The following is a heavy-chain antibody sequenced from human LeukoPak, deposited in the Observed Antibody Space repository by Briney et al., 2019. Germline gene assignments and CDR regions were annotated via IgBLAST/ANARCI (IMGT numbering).Heavy chain of an antibody. Sequence: ASVKVSCKASGYTFTSYYMHWVRQAPAQGLEWMGIINPSGGSTSYAQKFQGRVTMTRDTSTSTVYMELSSLRSEDTAVYYCARRQPWGRDGYHGGFDYWGQGTLVTVSS. CDR3: ARRQPWGRDGYHGGFDY. V-gene: IGHV1-46*01. CDR1: GYTFTSYY. CDR2: INPSGGST. D-gene: IGHD5-24*01. J-gene: IGHJ4*02.